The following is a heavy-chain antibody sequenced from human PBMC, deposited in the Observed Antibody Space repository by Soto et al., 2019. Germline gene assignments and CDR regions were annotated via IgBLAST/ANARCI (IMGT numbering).Heavy chain of an antibody. CDR1: GYSFTTHW. J-gene: IGHJ4*02. CDR2: IYPGDSDA. Sequence: PGESLKISCKGSGYSFTTHWVSWVRQMPGKGLEWMGIIYPGDSDARYSPSFQGQVTISVDESITAAFLQWSSLKASDTAMYYCARSPFDYLWGTSGYFDSWGQGTLVTVSS. D-gene: IGHD3-16*01. CDR3: ARSPFDYLWGTSGYFDS. V-gene: IGHV5-51*01.